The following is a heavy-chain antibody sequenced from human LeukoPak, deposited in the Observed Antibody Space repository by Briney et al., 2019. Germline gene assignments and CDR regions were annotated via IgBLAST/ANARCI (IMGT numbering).Heavy chain of an antibody. D-gene: IGHD3-22*01. Sequence: PGESLKISCKGSGYSFTSYWIGWVRQMPGKGLEWMGIIYPGDSDTRYSPSFQGQVTISADKSISTAYLQWSSLKASDTAMYYCATAYYYDSSGYYFGAFDIWGQGTMVTVSS. J-gene: IGHJ3*02. CDR2: IYPGDSDT. CDR3: ATAYYYDSSGYYFGAFDI. V-gene: IGHV5-51*01. CDR1: GYSFTSYW.